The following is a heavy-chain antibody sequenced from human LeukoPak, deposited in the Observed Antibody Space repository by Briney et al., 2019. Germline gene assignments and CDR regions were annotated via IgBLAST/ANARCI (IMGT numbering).Heavy chain of an antibody. CDR2: ISGSGGST. V-gene: IGHV3-23*01. CDR1: GFTFRSYH. CDR3: LRGDRRDY. Sequence: PGGSLRLSCAASGFTFRSYHMGWVRQAPGKGLEWVSAISGSGGSTYYADSVKGRFIISRDNAKDSLYLQMNSLRVEDTAVYYCLRGDRRDYWGQGTLVTVSS. J-gene: IGHJ4*02.